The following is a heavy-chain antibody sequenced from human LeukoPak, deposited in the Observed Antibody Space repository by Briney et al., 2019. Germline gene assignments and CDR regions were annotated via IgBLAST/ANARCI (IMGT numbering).Heavy chain of an antibody. CDR1: GFTFSDYA. CDR2: IGVSAGST. Sequence: GGSLRLSCAVSGFTFSDYAMSWVRQAPGKGLEWVSTIGVSAGSTYYADSVKGRFTISRDNSKNTLYLQMNSLRAGDTALYYCAKRPLRNGGRYVDYWGQGTLVAVSS. J-gene: IGHJ4*02. V-gene: IGHV3-23*01. D-gene: IGHD1-26*01. CDR3: AKRPLRNGGRYVDY.